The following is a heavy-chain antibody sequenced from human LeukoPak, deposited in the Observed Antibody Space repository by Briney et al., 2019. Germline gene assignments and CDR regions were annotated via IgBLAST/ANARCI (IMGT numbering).Heavy chain of an antibody. CDR1: VYTLTELS. CDR3: ATRSITIFGVVIIGWFDP. CDR2: FDPEDGET. D-gene: IGHD3-3*01. J-gene: IGHJ5*02. V-gene: IGHV1-24*01. Sequence: ASVNVSCKVSVYTLTELSMHWVRQAPGKGLEWMGGFDPEDGETIYAQKFQGRVTMTEDTSTDTAYMELSSLRSEDTAVYYCATRSITIFGVVIIGWFDPWGQGTLVTVSS.